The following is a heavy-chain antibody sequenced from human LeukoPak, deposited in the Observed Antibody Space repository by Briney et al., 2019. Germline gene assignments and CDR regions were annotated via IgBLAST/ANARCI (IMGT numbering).Heavy chain of an antibody. CDR1: GFTFSSYA. CDR2: ISYDGSNK. CDR3: ARAVSSSFDY. J-gene: IGHJ4*02. V-gene: IGHV3-30-3*01. D-gene: IGHD6-6*01. Sequence: PGGSLRLSCAASGFTFSSYAMHWVRQAPGKGLEWVAVISYDGSNKYYADSVKGRFTISRDNSKNTPYLQMNSLRAEDTAVYYCARAVSSSFDYWGQGTLVTVSS.